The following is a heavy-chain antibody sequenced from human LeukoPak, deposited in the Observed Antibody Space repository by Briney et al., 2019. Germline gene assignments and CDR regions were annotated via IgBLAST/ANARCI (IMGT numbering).Heavy chain of an antibody. V-gene: IGHV4-59*11. J-gene: IGHJ6*02. CDR1: GGSISSHY. CDR3: ARSLSTGPSAAGDAFYFYYGMDV. CDR2: IHYSGST. D-gene: IGHD6-13*01. Sequence: SETLSLTCNVSGGSISSHYWSWIRQPPGKGLEWIAYIHYSGSTNYNPSLTSRVTISADTSKNPFSLKLTSVTAADTALYYCARSLSTGPSAAGDAFYFYYGMDVWGQGTTVTVSS.